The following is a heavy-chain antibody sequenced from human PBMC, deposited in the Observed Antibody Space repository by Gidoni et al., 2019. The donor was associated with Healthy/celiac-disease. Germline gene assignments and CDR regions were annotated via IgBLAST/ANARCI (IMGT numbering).Heavy chain of an antibody. V-gene: IGHV4-38-2*02. Sequence: QVQLQESGPGLVKPSETLSLTCTVSGYSISSGYYWGWIRQPPGKGLEWIGSIYHSVSTYYNPSLKSRVTISVDTSKNQFSLKLSSVTAADTAVYYCARDTRSSFDIWGQGTMVTVSS. CDR3: ARDTRSSFDI. J-gene: IGHJ3*02. CDR2: IYHSVST. CDR1: GYSISSGYY.